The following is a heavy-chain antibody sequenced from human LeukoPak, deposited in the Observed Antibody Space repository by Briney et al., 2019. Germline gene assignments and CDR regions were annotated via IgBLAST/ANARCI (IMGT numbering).Heavy chain of an antibody. J-gene: IGHJ4*02. D-gene: IGHD3-16*01. V-gene: IGHV6-1*01. CDR1: GDSVSSNSAA. CDR2: TYYRSKWYN. CDR3: ARGEKVLDYFDY. Sequence: SQTLSLTCAISGDSVSSNSAAWNWIRQSPSRGLEWLGRTYYRSKWYNDYALSVKSRITVNPDTSKNQFSLKLSSVTATDTAVYYCARGEKVLDYFDYWGQGTLVTVSS.